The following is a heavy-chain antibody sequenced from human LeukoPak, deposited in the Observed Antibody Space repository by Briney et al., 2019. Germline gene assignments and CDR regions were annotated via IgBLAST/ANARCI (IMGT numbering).Heavy chain of an antibody. CDR3: ATYRQVLLPFES. J-gene: IGHJ4*02. V-gene: IGHV3-23*01. CDR1: GLTFSSYW. D-gene: IGHD5-18*01. Sequence: GGSLRLSCAASGLTFSSYWMSWVRQPPGKGLEWVSSIFQGGGEIHYADSVRGRFTISRDNSKSTLFLQMNSLRAEDTAIYYCATYRQVLLPFESWGQGTLVTVSS. CDR2: IFQGGGEI.